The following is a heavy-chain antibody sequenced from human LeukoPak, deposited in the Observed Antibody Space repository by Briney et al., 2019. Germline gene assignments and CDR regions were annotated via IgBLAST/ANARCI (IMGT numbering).Heavy chain of an antibody. CDR3: TRRSTDDSSGYYST. Sequence: GGSLRLSCAASGFTLSGSAMHWVRQASGKGLEWVGRTRSKANTYATAYAASVRGRFTISRDESKNTAYLQMNSLKTEDTAVYYCTRRSTDDSSGYYSTWGQGTLVTVSS. J-gene: IGHJ5*02. D-gene: IGHD3-22*01. CDR2: TRSKANTYAT. CDR1: GFTLSGSA. V-gene: IGHV3-73*01.